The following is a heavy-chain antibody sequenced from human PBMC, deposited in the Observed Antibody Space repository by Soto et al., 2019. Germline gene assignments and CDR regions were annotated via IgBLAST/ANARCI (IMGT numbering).Heavy chain of an antibody. CDR3: ARVFGFGGMDV. V-gene: IGHV4-31*03. J-gene: IGHJ6*02. D-gene: IGHD3-10*01. CDR1: GGSISSCCYY. Sequence: SETLSLTCTVSGGSISSCCYYWSWIRQHPGKGLEWIGYIYYSGSTYYNPSLKSRVTISVDTSKNQFSLKLSSVTAADTAVYYCARVFGFGGMDVWGQGTTVTV. CDR2: IYYSGST.